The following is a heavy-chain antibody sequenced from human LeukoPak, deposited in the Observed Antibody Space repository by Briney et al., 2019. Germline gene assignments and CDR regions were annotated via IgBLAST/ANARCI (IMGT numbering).Heavy chain of an antibody. V-gene: IGHV4-34*01. J-gene: IGHJ1*01. CDR3: ARQYCSSTSCYTGFPEYFQH. CDR1: GGSFNGYY. D-gene: IGHD2-2*02. CDR2: INHSGST. Sequence: SETLSLTCAVYGGSFNGYYWSWIRQPPGKGLEWIGKINHSGSTNYNPSLKSRVTISVDTSKNQFSLKLSSVTAADTAVYYCARQYCSSTSCYTGFPEYFQHWGQGTLVTVSS.